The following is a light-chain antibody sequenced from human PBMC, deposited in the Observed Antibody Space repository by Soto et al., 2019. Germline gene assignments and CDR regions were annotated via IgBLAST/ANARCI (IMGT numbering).Light chain of an antibody. CDR3: QHYDSSPPT. CDR1: LSVNSNY. Sequence: EIVGTQAPGTMSLSPGERATLSCRASLSVNSNYLAWYQQKPGQAPRLLIYGASSRATGIPDRFSGSGSGTDFTLTISRLEPEDFAVFFCQHYDSSPPTFGQGTKVEIK. J-gene: IGKJ1*01. V-gene: IGKV3-20*01. CDR2: GAS.